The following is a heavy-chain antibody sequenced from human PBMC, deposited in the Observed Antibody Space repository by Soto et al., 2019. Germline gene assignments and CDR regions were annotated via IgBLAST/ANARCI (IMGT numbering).Heavy chain of an antibody. CDR1: GGSFSGYY. D-gene: IGHD1-26*01. V-gene: IGHV4-34*01. J-gene: IGHJ5*02. CDR3: ARGRYRNWFDP. CDR2: INHRGST. Sequence: QVQLHQWGAGLLKPSEPLSLTCAVYGGSFSGYYWSGIRKPQGKGLEWIGEINHRGSTNYNPSLKSRVTISVDTSKNQFSLKLSSVTAADTAVYYCARGRYRNWFDPWGQGTLVTVSS.